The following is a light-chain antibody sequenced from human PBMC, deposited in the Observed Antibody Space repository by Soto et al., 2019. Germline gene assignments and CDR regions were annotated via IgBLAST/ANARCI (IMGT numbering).Light chain of an antibody. Sequence: QSALTQPASVSGSPGQSITISCTGSSSDIGSHDYVSWYQQHPGKVPKLIIYEVSKRPSGASDRFSGSKSGNAAYLSISGLQPEDEADYYCNSYTTTSALVFXTGTKVTVL. J-gene: IGLJ1*01. CDR1: SSDIGSHDY. V-gene: IGLV2-14*01. CDR2: EVS. CDR3: NSYTTTSALV.